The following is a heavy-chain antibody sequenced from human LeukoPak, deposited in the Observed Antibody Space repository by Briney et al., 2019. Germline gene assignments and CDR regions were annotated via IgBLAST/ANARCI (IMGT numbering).Heavy chain of an antibody. V-gene: IGHV3-30-3*02. D-gene: IGHD1-26*01. J-gene: IGHJ4*02. Sequence: GGSLRLSCAASGFTFSSYFMHWVRQAPGKGLEWVAAISYDGSNKYYADSVMGRFTISRDNSQSTLYLQMNSLRAEDTAVYYCAKLVLSYSFDYWGQGTLVTVSS. CDR3: AKLVLSYSFDY. CDR2: ISYDGSNK. CDR1: GFTFSSYF.